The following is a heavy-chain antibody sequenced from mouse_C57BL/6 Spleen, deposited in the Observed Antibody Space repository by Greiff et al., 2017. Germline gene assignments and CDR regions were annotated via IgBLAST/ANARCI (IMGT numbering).Heavy chain of an antibody. CDR2: IDPSDSYT. D-gene: IGHD2-3*01. J-gene: IGHJ3*01. CDR1: GYTFTSYW. Sequence: QVQLQQPGAELVMPGASVKLSCKASGYTFTSYWMHWVKQRPGQGLEWIGGIDPSDSYTNYNQKFKGKSTLTVDKYSSTAYMQLSSLTSEDSAVYYCARSYDGYYGGFAYWGQGTLVTVSA. V-gene: IGHV1-69*01. CDR3: ARSYDGYYGGFAY.